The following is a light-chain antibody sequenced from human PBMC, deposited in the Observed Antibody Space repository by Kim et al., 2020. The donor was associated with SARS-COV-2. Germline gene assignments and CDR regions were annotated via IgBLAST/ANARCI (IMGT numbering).Light chain of an antibody. CDR1: SGDVGGFNY. J-gene: IGLJ2*01. CDR3: SAYADSNTPIL. V-gene: IGLV2-14*04. CDR2: DVR. Sequence: LLSISSSARSGDVGGFNYDVWYQKHPGKGPNLLIYDVRNRPSGVSSRFSGSKSGNTASLTISGLQAEDEAAYFCSAYADSNTPILFGGGTQLTVL.